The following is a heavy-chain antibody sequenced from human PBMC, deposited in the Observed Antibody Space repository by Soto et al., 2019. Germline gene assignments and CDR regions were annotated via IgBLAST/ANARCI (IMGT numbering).Heavy chain of an antibody. CDR1: GFTFGNFW. CDR2: INSDGST. D-gene: IGHD3-10*01. V-gene: IGHV3-74*01. CDR3: RRGLYREYGHDS. Sequence: EVQLVESGGGLVQPGGSLRLSCAASGFTFGNFWMHWVRQAPGRGLVWVSRINSDGSTSYADFVKGGLSISRDNTKNTVYLQLTSRTPEETAVYYSRRGLYREYGHDSRGQGALVTAST. J-gene: IGHJ5*01.